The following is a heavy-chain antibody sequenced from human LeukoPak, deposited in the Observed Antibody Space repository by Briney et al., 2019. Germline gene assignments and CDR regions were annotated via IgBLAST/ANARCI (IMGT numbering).Heavy chain of an antibody. J-gene: IGHJ4*02. CDR3: TRDQTPYY. V-gene: IGHV3-49*04. CDR2: IRSKGYGGTP. CDR1: GFTFSNYA. Sequence: GGSLRLSCAASGFTFSNYAMSWVRQAPGKGLEWVGVIRSKGYGGTPEYAASVIGRFTISRDDSKGIAYLQMNSLKTEDTAVYYCTRDQTPYYWGQGTLVTVSS.